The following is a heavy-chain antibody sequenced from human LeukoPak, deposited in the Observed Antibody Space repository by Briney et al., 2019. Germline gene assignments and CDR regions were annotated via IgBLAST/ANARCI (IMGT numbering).Heavy chain of an antibody. Sequence: GASVKVSCKVSGYTLTELSMHWVRQAPGKGLEWMGGFDPEDGETIYAQKVQGRVTMTEDTSTDTAYMELSSLRSEDTAVYYCATDLSDAYTSAFDIWGQGTMVTVSS. CDR3: ATDLSDAYTSAFDI. D-gene: IGHD3-16*01. J-gene: IGHJ3*02. CDR2: FDPEDGET. V-gene: IGHV1-24*01. CDR1: GYTLTELS.